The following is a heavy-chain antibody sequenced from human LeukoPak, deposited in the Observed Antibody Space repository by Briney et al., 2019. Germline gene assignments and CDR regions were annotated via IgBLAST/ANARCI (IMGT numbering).Heavy chain of an antibody. J-gene: IGHJ4*02. D-gene: IGHD1-26*01. CDR2: IIPIFGTA. Sequence: ASVKVSCKASGGTFSSYAISWVRQAPGQGLEGMGRIIPIFGTANYAQKFQGRVTITTDESTSTAYMELSSLRSEDTAVYYCARDSDRYSGSSFDYWGQGTLVTVSS. CDR3: ARDSDRYSGSSFDY. CDR1: GGTFSSYA. V-gene: IGHV1-69*05.